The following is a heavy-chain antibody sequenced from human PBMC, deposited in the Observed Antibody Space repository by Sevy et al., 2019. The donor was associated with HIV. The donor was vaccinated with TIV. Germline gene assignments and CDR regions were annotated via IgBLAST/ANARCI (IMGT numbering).Heavy chain of an antibody. CDR3: AKDRDFWRAACYFDY. Sequence: GGSLRLSCAVSGFTFSTYAMSWVRQAPGKGLEWVSAISGSSGSRTYYADSVKGRLTISRDNSKNTLYLQMNSLRAEDTAVYYCAKDRDFWRAACYFDYWGQGTLVTVSS. V-gene: IGHV3-23*01. CDR2: ISGSSGSRT. J-gene: IGHJ4*02. D-gene: IGHD3-3*01. CDR1: GFTFSTYA.